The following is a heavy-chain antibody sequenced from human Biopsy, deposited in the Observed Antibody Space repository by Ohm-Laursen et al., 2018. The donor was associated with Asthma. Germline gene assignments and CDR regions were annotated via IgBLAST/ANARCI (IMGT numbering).Heavy chain of an antibody. J-gene: IGHJ3*02. V-gene: IGHV4-59*01. D-gene: IGHD2-2*01. CDR1: GGSITSFY. CDR3: ARGSGSSLSYLDAFDI. Sequence: PGTLSLTYTVSGGSITSFYWSWIRQPPGRGLEWIGYIYFSGNTNYNPSLKSRVTISIDTSKNHFSLKLTSVTAADTAVYYCARGSGSSLSYLDAFDIWGQGTMVTVSS. CDR2: IYFSGNT.